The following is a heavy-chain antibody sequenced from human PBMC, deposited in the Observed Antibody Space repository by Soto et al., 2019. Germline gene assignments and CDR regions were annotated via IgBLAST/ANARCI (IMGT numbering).Heavy chain of an antibody. Sequence: GGSLRLSCAASGFTFSGSTLHGGRQASGKGLEWVGHIRSKANSYATAYAASVKGRFTISRDDSGNTLYLQMNSLNTEDTAVYYCATDGPLFCSGGTCYPTPPFDYWGQGA. D-gene: IGHD2-15*01. CDR3: ATDGPLFCSGGTCYPTPPFDY. CDR2: IRSKANSYAT. CDR1: GFTFSGST. J-gene: IGHJ4*02. V-gene: IGHV3-73*01.